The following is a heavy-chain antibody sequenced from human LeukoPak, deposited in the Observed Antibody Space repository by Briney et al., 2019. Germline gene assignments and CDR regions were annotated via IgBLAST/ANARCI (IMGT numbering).Heavy chain of an antibody. D-gene: IGHD6-19*01. Sequence: SVKVSCKASGGTFSSYAISWVRQAPGQGLEWMGRIIPILGIVNYAQKFQGRVTITADKSTSTAYMELSSLRSEDTAVYYCARDQSGWYVEYFQHWGQGTLVTVSS. V-gene: IGHV1-69*04. J-gene: IGHJ1*01. CDR3: ARDQSGWYVEYFQH. CDR1: GGTFSSYA. CDR2: IIPILGIV.